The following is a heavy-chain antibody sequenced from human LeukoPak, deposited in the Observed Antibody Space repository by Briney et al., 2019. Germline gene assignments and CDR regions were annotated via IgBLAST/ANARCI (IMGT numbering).Heavy chain of an antibody. V-gene: IGHV3-9*01. Sequence: PGGSLRLSCAASGFTFDDYAMHWVRQAPGKGLEWVSGISWNSNYIAYADSVKGRFTISRDNAKNSLYLQMNSLRVEDTALYYCAREIGPRQLHLWGSAFDYWGQGTLVTVSS. CDR2: ISWNSNYI. CDR3: AREIGPRQLHLWGSAFDY. CDR1: GFTFDDYA. J-gene: IGHJ4*02. D-gene: IGHD5-18*01.